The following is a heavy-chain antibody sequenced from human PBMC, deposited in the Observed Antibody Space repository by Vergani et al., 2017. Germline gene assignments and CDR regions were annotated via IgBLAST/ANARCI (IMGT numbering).Heavy chain of an antibody. D-gene: IGHD3-3*01. Sequence: EVQLVESGGGLVKPGGSLRLSCAASGFTFSSSSMNWVRQAPGKGLEWVSSISSSSSYIYYADSVKGRYTISRDNAKNSLYLQMNSMRAEDAAVYYCTSLPESAYDFWSGYYTGWFDPWGQGTLVTVSS. CDR1: GFTFSSSS. V-gene: IGHV3-21*01. J-gene: IGHJ5*02. CDR3: TSLPESAYDFWSGYYTGWFDP. CDR2: ISSSSSYI.